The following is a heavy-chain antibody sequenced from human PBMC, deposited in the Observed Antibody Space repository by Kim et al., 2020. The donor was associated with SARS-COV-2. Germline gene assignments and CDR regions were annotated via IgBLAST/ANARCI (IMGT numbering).Heavy chain of an antibody. Sequence: GGSLRLSCAPSGFTFSSYWMTWVRQAPGKGLEWVATIKQDGSEKYYVDSVKGRSTIFRDNAKNSLYLQMDSLRAEDTAVYYCSRGGSSWDYWGQGTLVTVSS. CDR2: IKQDGSEK. D-gene: IGHD6-13*01. CDR3: SRGGSSWDY. CDR1: GFTFSSYW. J-gene: IGHJ4*02. V-gene: IGHV3-7*03.